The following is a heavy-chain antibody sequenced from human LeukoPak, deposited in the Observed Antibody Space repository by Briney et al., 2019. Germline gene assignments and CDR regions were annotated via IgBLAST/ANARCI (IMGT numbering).Heavy chain of an antibody. CDR2: INHSGST. CDR1: GGSFSGYY. J-gene: IGHJ4*02. D-gene: IGHD2-15*01. V-gene: IGHV4-34*01. CDR3: ARGCSGGNCYTAIDN. Sequence: PSETLSLTCAVYGGSFSGYYWSWIRQPPGKGLEWIGEINHSGSTNYNPSLKSRLTISVDTSKNQFFLKLSSVTAADTAVYYCARGCSGGNCYTAIDNWGQGTLVTVSS.